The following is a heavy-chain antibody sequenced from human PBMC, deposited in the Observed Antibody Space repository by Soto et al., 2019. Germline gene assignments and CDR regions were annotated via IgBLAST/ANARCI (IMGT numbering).Heavy chain of an antibody. CDR3: AKRSSSSTFDY. CDR1: GFTFSSYA. V-gene: IGHV3-23*01. D-gene: IGHD6-6*01. J-gene: IGHJ4*02. Sequence: EVQLLESGGGLVQPGESLRLSCAASGFTFSSYAMSWVRQAPGKGLEWVSVISGSDDSTYYADSVKGRFTISSDNSKHTVYLQMNGLRGDDTAVYYCAKRSSSSTFDYWGQGTLVTVSS. CDR2: ISGSDDST.